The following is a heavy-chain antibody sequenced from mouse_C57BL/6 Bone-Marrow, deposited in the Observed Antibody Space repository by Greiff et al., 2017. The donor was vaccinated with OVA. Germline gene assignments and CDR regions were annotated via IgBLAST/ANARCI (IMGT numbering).Heavy chain of an antibody. CDR1: GYTFTDYY. Sequence: VQGVESGAELVRPGASVKLSCKASGYTFTDYYIHWVKQRPGQGLEWIARIYPGSGNTYYNEKFKGKATLTAEKSSSTAYMQLSRLTSEDSAVYFCARSYYFDYWGQGTTLTVSS. CDR3: ARSYYFDY. J-gene: IGHJ2*01. CDR2: IYPGSGNT. V-gene: IGHV1-76*01.